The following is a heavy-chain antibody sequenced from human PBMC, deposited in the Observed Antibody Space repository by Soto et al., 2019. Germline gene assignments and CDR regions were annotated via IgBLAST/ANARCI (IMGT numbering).Heavy chain of an antibody. V-gene: IGHV4-39*02. CDR3: ATQEGAGSYADTFDP. CDR1: GGSISSSSYY. Sequence: SGTVSLTCTVSGGSISSSSYYGAWIRQPPGKGGEGIGSIYDGGSTYYNPSLKSRVTISVDTSKNHCSLKLSSVTAADTAVYSCATQEGAGSYADTFDPWGQGTLVTVSS. J-gene: IGHJ5*02. CDR2: IYDGGST. D-gene: IGHD1-26*01.